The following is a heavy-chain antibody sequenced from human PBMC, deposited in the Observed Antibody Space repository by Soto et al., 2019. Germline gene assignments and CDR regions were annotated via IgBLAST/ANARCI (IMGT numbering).Heavy chain of an antibody. CDR3: ARGTTTSAFSAMDV. D-gene: IGHD1-1*01. CDR2: ISYDGSNK. CDR1: GFTFSNNA. Sequence: QVQLVESGGGVVQPGRSLRLSCAASGFTFSNNAMDWVRQAPGKGLEWVALISYDGSNKYIAESVKGRFTISRDNSKNTLFLQMNSLRAEDTAVYYCARGTTTSAFSAMDVWGQGTTVTVSS. J-gene: IGHJ6*02. V-gene: IGHV3-30-3*01.